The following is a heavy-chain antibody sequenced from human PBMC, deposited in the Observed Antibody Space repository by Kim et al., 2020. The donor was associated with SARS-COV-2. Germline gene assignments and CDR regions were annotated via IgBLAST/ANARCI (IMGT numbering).Heavy chain of an antibody. CDR1: GGSISSGGYY. V-gene: IGHV4-31*03. D-gene: IGHD2-21*01. CDR2: IYYSGST. CDR3: ARATLQRYCGDEGCGMDV. Sequence: SETLSLTCTVSGGSISSGGYYWSWIRQHPGKGLEWIGYIYYSGSTYYNPSLKSRVTISVDTSKNQFSLKLSSVTAADTAVYYCARATLQRYCGDEGCGMDVWGQGTTVTVSS. J-gene: IGHJ6*02.